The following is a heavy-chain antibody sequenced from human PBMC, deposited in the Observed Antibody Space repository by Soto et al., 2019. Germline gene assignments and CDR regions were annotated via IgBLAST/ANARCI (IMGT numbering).Heavy chain of an antibody. Sequence: QVQLVQSGAEVKKPGSSVKVSCKASGGTFSSYAISWVRQAPGQGLEWMGGIIPIFGTANYAQKFQGRVTITAAESTSTAYMELSGLRAEDTAVYYCAGDLTGTTGYYYYGMDVWSQGTTVTVSS. V-gene: IGHV1-69*12. CDR2: IIPIFGTA. J-gene: IGHJ6*02. D-gene: IGHD1-7*01. CDR1: GGTFSSYA. CDR3: AGDLTGTTGYYYYGMDV.